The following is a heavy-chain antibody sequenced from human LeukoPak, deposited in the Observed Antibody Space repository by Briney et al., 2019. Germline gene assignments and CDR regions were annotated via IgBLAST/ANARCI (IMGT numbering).Heavy chain of an antibody. CDR3: ARGPNHYYYMDF. J-gene: IGHJ6*03. CDR2: INPNGGVT. Sequence: ASVKVSCKASGYSFTGYYIHWVRQAPGQGLEWMGWINPNGGVTKSAQKFQGRVTMTSDKTINTVCMELSGLTSDDTALYYCARGPNHYYYMDFWGKGTTVSVSS. V-gene: IGHV1-2*02. CDR1: GYSFTGYY. D-gene: IGHD2-8*01.